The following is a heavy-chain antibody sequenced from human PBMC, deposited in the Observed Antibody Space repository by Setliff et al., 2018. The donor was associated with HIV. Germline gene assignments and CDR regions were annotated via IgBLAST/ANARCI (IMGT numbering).Heavy chain of an antibody. J-gene: IGHJ5*02. CDR3: ARVRYCSGGSCYGGEYWFDP. V-gene: IGHV1-46*01. CDR2: IHPSGGST. D-gene: IGHD2-15*01. CDR1: GHTFTSYY. Sequence: ASVKVSCKASGHTFTSYYIHWVRQAPGQGLEWMGVIHPSGGSTSYAQSFQDRVTMTRDTSTSTVYVELSSLRSEDTAVYYCARVRYCSGGSCYGGEYWFDPWGQGTLVTVSS.